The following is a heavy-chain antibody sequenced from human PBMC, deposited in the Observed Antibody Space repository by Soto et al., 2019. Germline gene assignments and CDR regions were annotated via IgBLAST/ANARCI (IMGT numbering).Heavy chain of an antibody. Sequence: QVQLQQWGAGLLKPSETLSLTCAVYGGSFSGYYWSWIRQPPGKGLEWIGEINHSGSTNYNPSLNSRVTISVDTSKNQYSLKLSSVPAADTAVYYCARIVWDGYNFTHPMGYRYWGQGNLVTVSS. J-gene: IGHJ4*02. D-gene: IGHD5-12*01. CDR3: ARIVWDGYNFTHPMGYRY. CDR2: INHSGST. CDR1: GGSFSGYY. V-gene: IGHV4-34*01.